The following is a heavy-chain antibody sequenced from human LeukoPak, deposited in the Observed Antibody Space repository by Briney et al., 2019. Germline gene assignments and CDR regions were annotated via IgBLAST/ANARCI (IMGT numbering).Heavy chain of an antibody. CDR3: AKDRGQHPGY. J-gene: IGHJ4*02. CDR1: GFTFSSYG. CDR2: ISYDGSNK. Sequence: PGRSLRLSCAASGFTFSSYGMHWVRQAPGKGLEWVAVISYDGSNKYYADSVKGRFTISRDNSKNTLYLQMNSLRAEDTAVYYCAKDRGQHPGYWGQGTLVTVSS. V-gene: IGHV3-30*18. D-gene: IGHD6-13*01.